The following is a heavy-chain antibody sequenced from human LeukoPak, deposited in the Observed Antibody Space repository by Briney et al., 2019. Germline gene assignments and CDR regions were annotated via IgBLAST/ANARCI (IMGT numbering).Heavy chain of an antibody. CDR3: ARSDYGNNSPAFDI. J-gene: IGHJ3*02. D-gene: IGHD4-23*01. V-gene: IGHV3-21*01. CDR2: ISSSSSYI. CDR1: RFTFSSYS. Sequence: GGSLRLSCAASRFTFSSYSMNWVRQAPGKGLGWVSSISSSSSYIFYADSVKGRFTISRDNAKNSLYLQMNSLRADDTAVYYCARSDYGNNSPAFDIWGQGTMVTVSS.